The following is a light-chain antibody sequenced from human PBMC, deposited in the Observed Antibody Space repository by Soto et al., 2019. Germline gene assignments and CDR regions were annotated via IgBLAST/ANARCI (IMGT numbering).Light chain of an antibody. J-gene: IGKJ3*01. CDR3: QKYDGVPQ. CDR1: QDITYH. CDR2: DAS. Sequence: DIQMPQSPSSLSASVGDTVTITCQASQDITYHLNWYQQKPGKAPNLLIYDASHLETGVPSRFSGSGSGTYFTLTVSSLQPEDIGTFYCQKYDGVPQFGPGTKVDL. V-gene: IGKV1-33*01.